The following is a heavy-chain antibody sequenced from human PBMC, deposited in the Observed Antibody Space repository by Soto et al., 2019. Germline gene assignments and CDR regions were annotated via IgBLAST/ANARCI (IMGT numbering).Heavy chain of an antibody. CDR2: INHSGST. D-gene: IGHD4-17*01. V-gene: IGHV4-34*01. J-gene: IGHJ5*02. CDR1: GGSFSGYY. CDR3: ARGEHDYGGNFNWFDP. Sequence: SETLSLTCAVYGGSFSGYYWSWIRQPPGKGLEWIGEINHSGSTNYNPSLKSRVTISVDTSKNQFSLKLSSVTAADTAVYYCARGEHDYGGNFNWFDPWGQGTLVTVPS.